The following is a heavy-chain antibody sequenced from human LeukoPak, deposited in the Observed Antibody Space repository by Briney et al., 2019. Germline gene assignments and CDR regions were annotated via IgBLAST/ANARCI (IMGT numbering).Heavy chain of an antibody. V-gene: IGHV4-39*07. D-gene: IGHD3-10*01. CDR1: GGSIRSSSYY. Sequence: PSETLSLTCTVSGGSIRSSSYYWGWIRQPPGKGLEWIGCIYYTGSTYYNPSLKSRVTISVDTSKNQFSLKLSSVTAADTAVYYCARDTYYYGSGSLSFDYWGQGSLVTVSS. CDR3: ARDTYYYGSGSLSFDY. J-gene: IGHJ4*02. CDR2: IYYTGST.